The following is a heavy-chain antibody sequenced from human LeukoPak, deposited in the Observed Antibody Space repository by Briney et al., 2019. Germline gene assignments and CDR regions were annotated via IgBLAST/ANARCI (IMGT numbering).Heavy chain of an antibody. J-gene: IGHJ5*02. CDR1: RFTFSSYS. Sequence: PGGSLRLSCAASRFTFSSYSMNWVRQAPGKGLEWVSSISSSSSYIYYADSVKGRFTISRDNAKNSLYLQMNSLRAEDTAVYYCASRGSYGGGWFDPWGQGTLVTVSS. CDR3: ASRGSYGGGWFDP. V-gene: IGHV3-21*01. D-gene: IGHD1-26*01. CDR2: ISSSSSYI.